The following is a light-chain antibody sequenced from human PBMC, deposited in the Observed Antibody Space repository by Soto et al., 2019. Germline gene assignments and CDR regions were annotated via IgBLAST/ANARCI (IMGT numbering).Light chain of an antibody. J-gene: IGKJ4*01. V-gene: IGKV1-12*01. Sequence: DIQMTQSPSSLSASVGDRVTITCPASQDISNYLAWFQQKPGKAPKLLIYSASSLQSGVPPRFSGRGSGTIFTLTISSLQPEDFASYYCQQASSFPRTFGGGTQVEIK. CDR1: QDISNY. CDR2: SAS. CDR3: QQASSFPRT.